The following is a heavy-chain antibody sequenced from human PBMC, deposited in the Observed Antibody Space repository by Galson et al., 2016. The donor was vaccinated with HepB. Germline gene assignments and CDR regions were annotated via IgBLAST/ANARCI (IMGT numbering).Heavy chain of an antibody. V-gene: IGHV4-38-2*02. CDR3: ARDGYNIGWAFDY. D-gene: IGHD5-24*01. Sequence: ETLSLTCTVAGLSISGGYYWGWIRQPPGKGLEWIGSFYGRGSTYYNPSLSSRVTISVDTSKNHFSLRLSSVTAADTAVYYCARDGYNIGWAFDYWGQGTLVTVSS. CDR1: GLSISGGYY. J-gene: IGHJ4*02. CDR2: FYGRGST.